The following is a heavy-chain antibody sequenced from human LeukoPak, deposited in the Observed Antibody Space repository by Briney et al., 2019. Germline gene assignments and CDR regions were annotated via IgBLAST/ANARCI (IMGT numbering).Heavy chain of an antibody. D-gene: IGHD4-17*01. Sequence: GGSLRLSCAASGFTFSSSAMSWVRQAPGKGLEWVSAISNNGGYTYYADSVQGRFTISRDNSKNTLYLQMNSLRAEDTAVYYCARVTTTRTRFDYWGQGTLVTVSS. CDR3: ARVTTTRTRFDY. J-gene: IGHJ4*02. CDR2: ISNNGGYT. V-gene: IGHV3-23*01. CDR1: GFTFSSSA.